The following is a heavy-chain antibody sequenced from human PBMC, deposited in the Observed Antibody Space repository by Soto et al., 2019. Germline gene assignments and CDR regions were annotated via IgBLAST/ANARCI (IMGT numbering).Heavy chain of an antibody. Sequence: SETLSLTCTVSGGSISSGGYYWSWIRQHPGKGLEWIGYIYYSGSTYYNPSLKSRVTISVDTSKNQFSLKLSSVTVADTAVYYCARGFGDYLDYWGQGTLVTVSS. CDR1: GGSISSGGYY. J-gene: IGHJ4*02. D-gene: IGHD2-15*01. CDR2: IYYSGST. V-gene: IGHV4-31*03. CDR3: ARGFGDYLDY.